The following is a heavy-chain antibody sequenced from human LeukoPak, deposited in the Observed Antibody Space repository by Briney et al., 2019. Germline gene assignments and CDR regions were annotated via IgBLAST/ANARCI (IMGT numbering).Heavy chain of an antibody. D-gene: IGHD1-26*01. Sequence: PGRSLRLSCAASGFTFSSYAMHWVRQAPGKGLEWVAVISYDGSNKYYADSVKGRFTISRDNSKNTLYLQMNSLRAEDTAVYYCAKRGAGGGYFDYWGQGTLVTVSS. CDR3: AKRGAGGGYFDY. V-gene: IGHV3-30-3*02. CDR2: ISYDGSNK. J-gene: IGHJ4*02. CDR1: GFTFSSYA.